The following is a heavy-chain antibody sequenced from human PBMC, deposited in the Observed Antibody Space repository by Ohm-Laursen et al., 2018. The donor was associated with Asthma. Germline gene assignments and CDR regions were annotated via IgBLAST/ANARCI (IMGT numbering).Heavy chain of an antibody. Sequence: SSLRLSCAASGFTFSSYGMHWVRQAPGKGLEWVAVGGSYYDGGLKYYADSVNGRFTVSRDDSKNTLYLQMNSLRPDDTAVYYCARDVMEWYLPAFDFWGQGTLVTVSS. D-gene: IGHD3-3*01. CDR3: ARDVMEWYLPAFDF. J-gene: IGHJ4*02. V-gene: IGHV3-30*03. CDR2: GGSYYDGGLK. CDR1: GFTFSSYG.